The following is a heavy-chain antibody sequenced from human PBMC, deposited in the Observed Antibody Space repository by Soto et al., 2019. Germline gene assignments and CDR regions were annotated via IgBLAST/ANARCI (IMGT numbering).Heavy chain of an antibody. Sequence: GGSLRLSCAASGFTFSSYAMSWVRQAPGKGLEWVSAISGSGGSTYYADSVKGRFTISRDNSKNTLYLQMNSLRAEDTAVYYCATYCSGGSCSGFDYWGQGTLVTVSS. CDR1: GFTFSSYA. V-gene: IGHV3-23*01. CDR2: ISGSGGST. CDR3: ATYCSGGSCSGFDY. J-gene: IGHJ4*02. D-gene: IGHD2-15*01.